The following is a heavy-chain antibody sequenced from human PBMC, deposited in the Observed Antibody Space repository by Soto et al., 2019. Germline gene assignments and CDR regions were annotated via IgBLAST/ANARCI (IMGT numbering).Heavy chain of an antibody. CDR2: ISAYNGNT. CDR3: ARDLIAVRPGWFDP. J-gene: IGHJ5*02. V-gene: IGHV1-18*01. Sequence: SVKVSCKASGYSFTTYGISWVRQAPGQGLEWMGWISAYNGNTNYAQRLQGRVTMTTDTSTSTAYMELRSLRSDDTAVYYCARDLIAVRPGWFDPWGQGTLVTVSS. CDR1: GYSFTTYG. D-gene: IGHD6-6*01.